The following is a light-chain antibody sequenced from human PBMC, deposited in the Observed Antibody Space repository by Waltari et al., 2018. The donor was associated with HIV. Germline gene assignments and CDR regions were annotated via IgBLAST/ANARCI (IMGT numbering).Light chain of an antibody. V-gene: IGLV1-47*01. CDR3: ASWDDGLSGHV. Sequence: QSGLTQPPSLSGTPGQRLTIPCSGNNSNIGRNYVFWYRQVPGAAPSLLVYRNKQRPSCVVDRVSGSRSGASASLVIGGLRVEDEADYYCASWDDGLSGHVFGGGTTVSV. CDR2: RNK. J-gene: IGLJ1*01. CDR1: NSNIGRNY.